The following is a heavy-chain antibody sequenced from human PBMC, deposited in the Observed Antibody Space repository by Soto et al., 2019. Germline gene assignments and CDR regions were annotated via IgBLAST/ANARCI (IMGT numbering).Heavy chain of an antibody. CDR1: GFTLSYYW. CDR3: ANFYSWSYSTY. V-gene: IGHV3-74*01. CDR2: INSDGSTT. D-gene: IGHD1-26*01. J-gene: IGHJ4*02. Sequence: EVQLVESGGGLVQPGGSLRLSCTASGFTLSYYWMHWVRQAPGKGLVWVSRINSDGSTTNYADSVKGRFTISRDNAKNTLYLEMNSLRAEDTAVYYCANFYSWSYSTYWCQGTLVTVSS.